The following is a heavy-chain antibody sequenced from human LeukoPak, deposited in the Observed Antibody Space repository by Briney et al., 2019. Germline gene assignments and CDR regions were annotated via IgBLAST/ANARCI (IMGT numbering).Heavy chain of an antibody. CDR1: GFNFSSYG. CDR3: AKDHRGSYDFWSGYDSIDY. D-gene: IGHD3-3*01. V-gene: IGHV3-30*02. CDR2: IRYDGSNK. Sequence: GGSLRLSCAASGFNFSSYGMHWVRQAPGKGLERVAFIRYDGSNKYYADSVKGRFTISRDNSKNTLYLQMNSLRAEDTAVYYCAKDHRGSYDFWSGYDSIDYWGQGTLVTVSS. J-gene: IGHJ4*02.